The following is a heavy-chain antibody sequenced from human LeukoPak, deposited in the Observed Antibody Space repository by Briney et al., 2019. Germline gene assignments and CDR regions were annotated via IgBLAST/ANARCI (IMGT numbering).Heavy chain of an antibody. V-gene: IGHV4-59*08. J-gene: IGHJ3*02. CDR3: ARFRDGYNSRTLLAFDI. D-gene: IGHD5-24*01. Sequence: SETLSLTCTVSGGSISSYYWSWIRQPPGKGLEWIGYIYYSGSTNYNPSLKSRVTISVDTSKNQFSLKLSSVTAADTAVYYCARFRDGYNSRTLLAFDIWGQGTMVTVSS. CDR1: GGSISSYY. CDR2: IYYSGST.